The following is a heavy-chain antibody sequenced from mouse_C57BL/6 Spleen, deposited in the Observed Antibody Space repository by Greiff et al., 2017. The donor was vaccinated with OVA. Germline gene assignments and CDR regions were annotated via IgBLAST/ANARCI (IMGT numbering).Heavy chain of an antibody. V-gene: IGHV2-6-1*01. CDR2: IWSGGST. J-gene: IGHJ1*03. CDR1: GFSLTSYG. D-gene: IGHD1-1*01. CDR3: ARQYYGSSYWYFDV. Sequence: VQLVESGPGLVAPSQSLSITCPVSGFSLTSYGVHWVRQPPGKGLEWLVVIWSGGSTTYNSALQSRLSISKDNSKSQVFLKMNSLQTDDTAMYYCARQYYGSSYWYFDVWGTGTTVTVSS.